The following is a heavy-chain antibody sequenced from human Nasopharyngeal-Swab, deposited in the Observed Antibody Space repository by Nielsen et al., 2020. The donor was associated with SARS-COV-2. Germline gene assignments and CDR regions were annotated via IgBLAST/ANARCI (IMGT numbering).Heavy chain of an antibody. CDR3: AKDRYCSGGACYFNGFDS. J-gene: IGHJ4*02. CDR2: TGSGSTT. D-gene: IGHD2-15*01. CDR1: GFTVSSNY. Sequence: GVLKISCAASGFTVSSNYMSWVRQAPGKGLEWVSSVTGSGSTTKYADSVKGRFTISRDNSNKKVYLQMHSLRAEDSAVYYCAKDRYCSGGACYFNGFDSWGQGTLDTVSS. V-gene: IGHV3-53*01.